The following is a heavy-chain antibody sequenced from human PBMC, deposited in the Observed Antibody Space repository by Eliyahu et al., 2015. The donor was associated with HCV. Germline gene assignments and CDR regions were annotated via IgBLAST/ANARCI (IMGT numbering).Heavy chain of an antibody. CDR1: GFSLXTSGVG. Sequence: QITLKESGPTLVKPTQTLTLTXXFSGFSLXTSGVGVGWIRQPPGKALEWLALIYWDDDKRYSPSLKNKLTITKDTSKNQVVLTMTNMDPVDTATYYCAHFDWLLSGERDFDYWGQGTLVTVSS. J-gene: IGHJ4*02. CDR2: IYWDDDK. D-gene: IGHD3-9*01. CDR3: AHFDWLLSGERDFDY. V-gene: IGHV2-5*02.